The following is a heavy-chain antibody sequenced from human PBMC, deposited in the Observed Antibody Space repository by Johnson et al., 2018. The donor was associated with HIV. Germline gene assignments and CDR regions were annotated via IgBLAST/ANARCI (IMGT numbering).Heavy chain of an antibody. CDR1: GFTVSSNY. D-gene: IGHD3-22*01. Sequence: VQLVESGGGLVKPGESLRLSCGASGFTVSSNYMSWVRQAPGKGLEWVSVIYSGGSTYYADSVKGRFTISRDNSKNTLYLQMNSLRAEDTAVHYCAKVRYYDRDAFDIWGPGTLVTVSP. V-gene: IGHV3-53*01. CDR2: IYSGGST. J-gene: IGHJ3*02. CDR3: AKVRYYDRDAFDI.